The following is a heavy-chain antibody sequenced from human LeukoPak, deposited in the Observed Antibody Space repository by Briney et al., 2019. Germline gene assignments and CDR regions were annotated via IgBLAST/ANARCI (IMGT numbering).Heavy chain of an antibody. J-gene: IGHJ4*02. CDR3: AREMGGNALEE. D-gene: IGHD4-23*01. V-gene: IGHV3-30*04. CDR2: ISYDGSNK. CDR1: GFTFSSYA. Sequence: GGSLRLSCAASGFTFSSYAMHWVRQAPGKGLEWVAVISYDGSNKYYADSVKGRFTISRDNSKNTLYLQMNSLRAEDTAVYYCAREMGGNALEEWGQGTLVTVSS.